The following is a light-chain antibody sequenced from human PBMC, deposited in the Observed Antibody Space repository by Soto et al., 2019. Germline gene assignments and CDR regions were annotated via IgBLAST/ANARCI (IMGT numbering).Light chain of an antibody. V-gene: IGLV2-14*03. J-gene: IGLJ1*01. CDR2: DVN. CDR3: CAYSTSGTHV. CDR1: SSDVGSYDY. Sequence: QSVLTQPASVSGSPGQSITFSCTGTSSDVGSYDYVSWHQQHPGKAPKLIIYDVNNRPSGVPSRFSGSKSGNTASLIISGLQTEDAADYYCCAYSTSGTHVFGTGTKLTVL.